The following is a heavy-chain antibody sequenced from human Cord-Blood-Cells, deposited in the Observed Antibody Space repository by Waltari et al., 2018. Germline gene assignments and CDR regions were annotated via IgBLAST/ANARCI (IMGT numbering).Heavy chain of an antibody. CDR3: ATIAAAGAEYFQH. V-gene: IGHV1-2*04. D-gene: IGHD6-13*01. J-gene: IGHJ1*01. Sequence: QVQLVQSGAEVKKPGASVKVSCKASGYTFTGYYMHWVRQAPGQGLEWMGWVNPNSGGTNYAQKFQGWVTMTRDTSISTAYMELSRLRSDDTAVYYCATIAAAGAEYFQHWGQGTLVTVSS. CDR2: VNPNSGGT. CDR1: GYTFTGYY.